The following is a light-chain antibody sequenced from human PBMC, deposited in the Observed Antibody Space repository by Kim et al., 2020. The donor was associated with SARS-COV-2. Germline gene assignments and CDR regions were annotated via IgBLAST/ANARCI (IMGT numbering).Light chain of an antibody. J-gene: IGLJ1*01. CDR3: NSRDSSGNHLV. CDR2: DKN. V-gene: IGLV3-19*01. CDR1: SLRSYY. Sequence: SSELTQDPAVSVALGQTVRITCQGDSLRSYYASWYQQTPGQAPVLVIYDKNNRPSGIPDRFSGSTSGNTASLTITGAQAEDEADYYCNSRDSSGNHLVFGTGTKVTVL.